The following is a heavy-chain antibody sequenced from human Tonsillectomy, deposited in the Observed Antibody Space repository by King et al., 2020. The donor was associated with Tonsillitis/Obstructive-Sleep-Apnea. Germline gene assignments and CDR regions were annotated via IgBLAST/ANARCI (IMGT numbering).Heavy chain of an antibody. CDR3: ATSPPLLPYYYDYYMDV. D-gene: IGHD2-15*01. CDR1: GWIFSSDA. Sequence: VQLVQSGAEGKKPGSSVKISCKASGWIFSSDAISWVRQSPGQGLEWIGGIIPTFGTANYVQKFQDIVTITADESTSTAYMELSSQRSEDTAVYYCATSPPLLPYYYDYYMDVWGKGTTVTVSS. CDR2: IIPTFGTA. J-gene: IGHJ6*03. V-gene: IGHV1-69*01.